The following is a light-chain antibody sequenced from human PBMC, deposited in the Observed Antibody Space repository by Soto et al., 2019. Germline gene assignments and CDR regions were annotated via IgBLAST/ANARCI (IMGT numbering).Light chain of an antibody. V-gene: IGKV4-1*01. Sequence: DIAMTQSPDSLSVSLGERATINCKASRSLLHSSNNENHLAWYQQKPGQPPKFIIYWASTRESGVPDLFTGSGSETAFSLTISGLQAEDVAVYYCHQYYSILLTCGGGTKVELK. CDR1: RSLLHSSNNENH. J-gene: IGKJ4*02. CDR3: HQYYSILLT. CDR2: WAS.